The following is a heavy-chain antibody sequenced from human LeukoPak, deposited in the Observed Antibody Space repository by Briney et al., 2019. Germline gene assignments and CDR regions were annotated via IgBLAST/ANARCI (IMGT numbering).Heavy chain of an antibody. Sequence: GGSLRLSCVTSGFTFGTYWMSWVRQAPGKGLEWVANIKGDGSERSYVDSVKGRFTISRDNAKNSLYLQMNSLRAEDTAVYYCARDWPLVIDYWGQGALVTVSS. J-gene: IGHJ4*02. CDR3: ARDWPLVIDY. CDR2: IKGDGSER. CDR1: GFTFGTYW. V-gene: IGHV3-7*03.